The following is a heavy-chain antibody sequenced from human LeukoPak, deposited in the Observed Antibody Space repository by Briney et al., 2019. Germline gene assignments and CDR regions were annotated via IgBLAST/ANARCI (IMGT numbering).Heavy chain of an antibody. CDR1: GFTFSSYW. J-gene: IGHJ4*02. V-gene: IGHV3-7*03. CDR3: ARGIVATIDYFDY. D-gene: IGHD5-12*01. Sequence: GGSLRLSCAASGFTFSSYWMSWVRQAPGKGLEWVANIKQDGSERYYVDSVKGRFTISRDNAKNSLYLQMNSLRAEDTAVYYCARGIVATIDYFDYWGQGTLVTVSS. CDR2: IKQDGSER.